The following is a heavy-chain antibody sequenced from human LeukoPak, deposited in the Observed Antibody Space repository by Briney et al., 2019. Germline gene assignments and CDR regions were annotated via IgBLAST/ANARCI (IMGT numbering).Heavy chain of an antibody. CDR1: GFTFSSYS. CDR3: ARDPPLYSGSYYELSADY. V-gene: IGHV3-21*01. J-gene: IGHJ4*02. D-gene: IGHD1-26*01. Sequence: PGGSLRLSCAASGFTFSSYSMNWVRQAPGKGREWVSSISSSSSYIYYADSVKGRFTISRDNAKNSLYLQMNSLRAEDTAVYYCARDPPLYSGSYYELSADYWGQGTLVTVSS. CDR2: ISSSSSYI.